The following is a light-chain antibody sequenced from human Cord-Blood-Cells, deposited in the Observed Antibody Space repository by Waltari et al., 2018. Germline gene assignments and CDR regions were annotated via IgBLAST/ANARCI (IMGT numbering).Light chain of an antibody. Sequence: QSALTQPASVSGSPGQSITISCTGTSSDVGGYKYASWYQQHPDKAPKLMIYDVSNRPSGVSNRFSGSKSCNTASLTISGLQAEDEADYYCSSYTSSSTWVFGGGTKLTVL. CDR2: DVS. CDR1: SSDVGGYKY. V-gene: IGLV2-14*01. J-gene: IGLJ3*02. CDR3: SSYTSSSTWV.